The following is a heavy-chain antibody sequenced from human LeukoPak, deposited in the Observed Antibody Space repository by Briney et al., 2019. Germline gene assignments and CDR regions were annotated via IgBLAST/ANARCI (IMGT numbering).Heavy chain of an antibody. CDR1: GFTFIIYA. D-gene: IGHD6-19*01. CDR3: AKARGSGWYFFDS. J-gene: IGHJ4*02. CDR2: ISGTGDHT. Sequence: GGSLRLSCAASGFTFIIYAMSWVRRAPGKGLEWVSGISGTGDHTYYADSVKGRFTISRDNSKNTLYMQMNSLTADDTAVYYCAKARGSGWYFFDSWGQGTLVTVSS. V-gene: IGHV3-23*01.